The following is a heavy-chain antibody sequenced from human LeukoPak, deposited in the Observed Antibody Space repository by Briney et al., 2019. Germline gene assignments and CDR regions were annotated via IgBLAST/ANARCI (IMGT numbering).Heavy chain of an antibody. CDR2: ISGSGGST. D-gene: IGHD4-17*01. J-gene: IGHJ4*02. CDR3: AKDLPTVTTFFFDY. Sequence: TGGSLRLSCAASGFTFSNAWMSWVRQAPGKGLEWVSAISGSGGSTYYADSVKGRFTISRDNSKNTLYLQMNSLRAEDTAVYYCAKDLPTVTTFFFDYWGQGTLVTVSS. CDR1: GFTFSNAW. V-gene: IGHV3-23*01.